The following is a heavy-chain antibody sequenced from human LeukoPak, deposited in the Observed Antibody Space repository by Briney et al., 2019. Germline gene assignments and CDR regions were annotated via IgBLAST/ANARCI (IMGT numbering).Heavy chain of an antibody. J-gene: IGHJ3*02. Sequence: ASVTVSCKASGYTFTSYGISWVQQAPGQGLEWMGWISAYNGNTNYAQKLQGRVTMTTDTSTSTAYMELRSLRSDDTAVYYCARVVATIGDAFDIWGQGTMVTVSS. V-gene: IGHV1-18*01. CDR1: GYTFTSYG. D-gene: IGHD5-12*01. CDR2: ISAYNGNT. CDR3: ARVVATIGDAFDI.